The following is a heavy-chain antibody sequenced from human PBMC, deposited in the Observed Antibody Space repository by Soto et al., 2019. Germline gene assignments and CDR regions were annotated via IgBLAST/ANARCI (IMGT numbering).Heavy chain of an antibody. J-gene: IGHJ6*02. D-gene: IGHD2-2*01. CDR2: ISYDGSNK. CDR1: GFTFSTYG. V-gene: IGHV3-30*03. Sequence: QVQLVESGGGVVQPGRSLRLFCAASGFTFSTYGMHWVRQAPGKGLEWVAVISYDGSNKYYADSVKGRFTISRGNSKNTLYLQMNSLRAEDTAVYYCARVVPAAMYYYYGMDVWGQGTTVTVSS. CDR3: ARVVPAAMYYYYGMDV.